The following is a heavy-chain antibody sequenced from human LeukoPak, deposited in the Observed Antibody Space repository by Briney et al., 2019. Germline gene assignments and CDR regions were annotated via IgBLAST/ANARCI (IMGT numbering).Heavy chain of an antibody. D-gene: IGHD3-22*01. CDR1: GFTFSSYG. CDR2: IRFDGSNK. CDR3: AKDSSVYYHDSRNFDY. V-gene: IGHV3-30*02. J-gene: IGHJ4*02. Sequence: PGGSLRLSCAASGFTFSSYGIHWVRQAPGKGLEWVAFIRFDGSNKYYADSVKGRFTVSRDNSKNTLYLQMNSLRAEDTAVYYCAKDSSVYYHDSRNFDYWGQGTLVTVSS.